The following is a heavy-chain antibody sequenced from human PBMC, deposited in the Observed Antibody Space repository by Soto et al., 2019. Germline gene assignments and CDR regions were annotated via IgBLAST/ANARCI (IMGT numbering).Heavy chain of an antibody. CDR1: GFTFSSYG. CDR3: AKDSDLDGDHEYFQH. V-gene: IGHV3-30*18. J-gene: IGHJ1*01. Sequence: GGSLRLSCAASGFTFSSYGMHWVRQAPGKGLEWVAVISYDGSNKYYADSVKGRFTISRDNSKNTLYLQMNSLRAEDTAVYYCAKDSDLDGDHEYFQHWGQGTLVTVSS. D-gene: IGHD4-17*01. CDR2: ISYDGSNK.